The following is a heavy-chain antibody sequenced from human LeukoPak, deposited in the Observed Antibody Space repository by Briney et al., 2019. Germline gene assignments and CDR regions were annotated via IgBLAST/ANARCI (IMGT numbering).Heavy chain of an antibody. Sequence: GASVKVSCKASGYTFTSYGISWVRQAPGQGLEWMGWISAYNGNTNYAQKLQGRVTMTTDTSTSTAYMELRSLRSDDTAVYYCARGPLWSGYYISSWYTSYFDYWGQGTLVTVSS. CDR3: ARGPLWSGYYISSWYTSYFDY. CDR2: ISAYNGNT. J-gene: IGHJ4*02. D-gene: IGHD3-3*01. V-gene: IGHV1-18*01. CDR1: GYTFTSYG.